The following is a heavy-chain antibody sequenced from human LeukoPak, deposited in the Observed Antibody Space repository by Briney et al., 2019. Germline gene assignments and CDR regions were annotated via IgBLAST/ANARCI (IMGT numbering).Heavy chain of an antibody. D-gene: IGHD1-1*01. CDR1: GFTFSSYS. Sequence: PGGSLRLSCAASGFTFSSYSMNWVRQAPGKGLEWVSSISSSSSYIYYADSVKGRFTISRHNSKNTVYLQMNNLRAEDTAMYYCARVDTTLSYKLDYWGQGTLVTVSS. J-gene: IGHJ4*02. CDR2: ISSSSSYI. V-gene: IGHV3-21*04. CDR3: ARVDTTLSYKLDY.